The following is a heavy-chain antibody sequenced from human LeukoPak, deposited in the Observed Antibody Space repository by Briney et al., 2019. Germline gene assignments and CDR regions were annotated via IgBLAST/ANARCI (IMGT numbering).Heavy chain of an antibody. D-gene: IGHD2-2*01. V-gene: IGHV1-18*01. CDR3: ARGVVVVPAANTYYFDY. CDR1: GYTFTSYG. Sequence: ASVKVSCKASGYTFTSYGISWVRQAPGQGLEWMGWISAYNGNTNYAQKLQGRVTMTTDTSTSTAYMELRSLRSEDTAVYYCARGVVVVPAANTYYFDYWGQGTLVTVSS. CDR2: ISAYNGNT. J-gene: IGHJ4*02.